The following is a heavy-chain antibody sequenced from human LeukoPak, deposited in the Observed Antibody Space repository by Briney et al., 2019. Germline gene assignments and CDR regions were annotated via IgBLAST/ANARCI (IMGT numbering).Heavy chain of an antibody. V-gene: IGHV3-7*01. CDR2: INQDGSER. Sequence: PGGSLRLSCTASGFTFSDYWISWVRQAPGKGLEWVANINQDGSERHYVDSLRGRFTISRDNARNSLYLQMNSLRAEDTAVYFCARDLYYPHSSGYYASDLWGQGTLVTVSS. CDR3: ARDLYYPHSSGYYASDL. J-gene: IGHJ5*02. D-gene: IGHD3-22*01. CDR1: GFTFSDYW.